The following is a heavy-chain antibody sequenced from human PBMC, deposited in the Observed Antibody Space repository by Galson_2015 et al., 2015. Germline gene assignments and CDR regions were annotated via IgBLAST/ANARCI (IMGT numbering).Heavy chain of an antibody. V-gene: IGHV4-31*03. CDR2: IYYSGST. J-gene: IGHJ4*02. D-gene: IGHD2/OR15-2a*01. CDR1: GGSISSTAYY. CDR3: ARDQRHSNYFDY. Sequence: TLSLTCSVSGGSISSTAYYWSWVRQLPGRGLEWIGYIYYSGSTYFNPSLKSRTTISVDTSKNQFSLRLSSVTAADTAIYYCARDQRHSNYFDYWGQGSLVSVSS.